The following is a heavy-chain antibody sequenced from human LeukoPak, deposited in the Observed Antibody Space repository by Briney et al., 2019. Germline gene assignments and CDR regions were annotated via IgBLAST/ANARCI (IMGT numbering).Heavy chain of an antibody. CDR2: VSTSGITL. V-gene: IGHV3-11*01. Sequence: PGGSLRLSCSASGFTFSNYYMSWIRQAPGKGLEWVSYVSTSGITLYYADSVKGRFIISRDNAKNSLFLQMNSLRAEDTAVYYCARAYSGSYYFDYWGQGTLVTVSS. CDR3: ARAYSGSYYFDY. CDR1: GFTFSNYY. J-gene: IGHJ4*02. D-gene: IGHD1-26*01.